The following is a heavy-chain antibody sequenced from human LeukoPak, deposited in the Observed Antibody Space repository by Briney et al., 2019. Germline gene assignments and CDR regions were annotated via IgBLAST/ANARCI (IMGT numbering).Heavy chain of an antibody. Sequence: GASVKVSGKASGYTFTSYGISWVRQAPGQGLEWMGWISAYNGNTNYAQKLQGRVTMTTDTSTSTAYMELRSLRSDDTAVYYCARVESEYQLLQAYYYYYMDVWGKGTTVTVSS. D-gene: IGHD2-2*01. V-gene: IGHV1-18*01. J-gene: IGHJ6*03. CDR1: GYTFTSYG. CDR3: ARVESEYQLLQAYYYYYMDV. CDR2: ISAYNGNT.